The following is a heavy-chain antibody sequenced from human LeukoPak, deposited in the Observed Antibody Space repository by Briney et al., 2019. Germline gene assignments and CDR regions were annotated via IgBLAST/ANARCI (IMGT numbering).Heavy chain of an antibody. Sequence: SQTLSLTCAISGDSASSNSAGWHWIRPSPSRGLEWLGKTDDRTTEYSDNAVSVKSRITITPATSKNKCYLQLNPVTPEDTAVYYYARTRRCSFDSWGQGTLVTVSS. CDR2: TDDRTTEYS. J-gene: IGHJ4*02. D-gene: IGHD1-1*01. CDR1: GDSASSNSAG. V-gene: IGHV6-1*01. CDR3: ARTRRCSFDS.